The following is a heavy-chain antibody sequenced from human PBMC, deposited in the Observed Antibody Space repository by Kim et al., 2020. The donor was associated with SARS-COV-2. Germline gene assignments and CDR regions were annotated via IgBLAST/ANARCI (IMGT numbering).Heavy chain of an antibody. V-gene: IGHV4-38-2*02. CDR3: AREAPPGGYDYRATDY. CDR1: GYSISSGYY. Sequence: SETLSLTCTVSGYSISSGYYWGWIRQPPGKGLEWIGSIYHSGSTYYNPSLKSRVTISVDTSKNQFSLKLSSVTAADPAVYYCAREAPPGGYDYRATDYLG. D-gene: IGHD5-12*01. J-gene: IGHJ4*01. CDR2: IYHSGST.